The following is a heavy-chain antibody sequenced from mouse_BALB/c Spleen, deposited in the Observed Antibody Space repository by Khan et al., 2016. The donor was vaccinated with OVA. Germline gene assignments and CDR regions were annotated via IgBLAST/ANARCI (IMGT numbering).Heavy chain of an antibody. V-gene: IGHV1S81*02. CDR2: INPSNGGT. D-gene: IGHD2-10*02. CDR1: GYTFTSYY. CDR3: TRGGYGSYGY. J-gene: IGHJ2*01. Sequence: QVRLQQSGAELVKPGASVKLSCKASGYTFTSYYLYWVKQRPGQGLEWIGEINPSNGGTNYNEKFKNKATLTVDKSSSTTYMQLNSLLSEDSAVYYCTRGGYGSYGYWGQGTTLTVSS.